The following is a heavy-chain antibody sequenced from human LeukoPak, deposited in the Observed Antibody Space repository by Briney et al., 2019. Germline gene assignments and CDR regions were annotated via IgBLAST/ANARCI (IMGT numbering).Heavy chain of an antibody. D-gene: IGHD3-9*01. CDR2: ISYDGSNK. CDR1: GFTFSSYA. V-gene: IGHV3-30-3*01. Sequence: GGSLRLSCAASGFTFSSYAMHWVRQAPGKGLEWVAVISYDGSNKYYADSVKGRFTISRDNSKNTLYLQMNSLRAEDTAVYYCARVSYDILTGYQGGYYYYGMDVWGQGTTVTDAS. CDR3: ARVSYDILTGYQGGYYYYGMDV. J-gene: IGHJ6*02.